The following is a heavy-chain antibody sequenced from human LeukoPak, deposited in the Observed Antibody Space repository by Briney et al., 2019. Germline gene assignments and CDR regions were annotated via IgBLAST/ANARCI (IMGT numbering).Heavy chain of an antibody. CDR1: GFTFSSYA. CDR3: AKDTAYDFWSGYPLGYFDY. CDR2: ISWNSGSI. D-gene: IGHD3-3*01. V-gene: IGHV3-9*01. J-gene: IGHJ4*02. Sequence: PGGSLRLSCAASGFTFSSYAMHWVRQAPGKGLEWVSGISWNSGSIGYADSVKGRFTISRDNAKNSLYLQMNSLRAEDTALYYCAKDTAYDFWSGYPLGYFDYWGQGTLVTVSS.